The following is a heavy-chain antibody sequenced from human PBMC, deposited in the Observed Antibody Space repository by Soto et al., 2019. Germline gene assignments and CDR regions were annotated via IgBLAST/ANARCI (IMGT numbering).Heavy chain of an antibody. CDR1: GYTFTSYY. Sequence: ASVKVSCKASGYTFTSYYMHWVRQAPGQGLEWMGIINPSGGSTSYAQKFQGRVTMTRDTSTSTVYMELSSLRSEDTAVYYCARSELVPAAMFYYYYMDVWGKGTKVTVSS. V-gene: IGHV1-46*03. CDR2: INPSGGST. D-gene: IGHD2-2*01. J-gene: IGHJ6*03. CDR3: ARSELVPAAMFYYYYMDV.